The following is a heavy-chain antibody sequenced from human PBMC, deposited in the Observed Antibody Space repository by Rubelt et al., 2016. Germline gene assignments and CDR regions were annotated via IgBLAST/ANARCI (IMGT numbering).Heavy chain of an antibody. D-gene: IGHD6-19*01. CDR3: ARDRSWLVPGLDAFDI. CDR1: GYTFTSYG. V-gene: IGHV1-18*01. J-gene: IGHJ3*02. Sequence: QVQLVQSGAEVKKPGASVKVSCKASGYTFTSYGISWVRQAPGQGLEWMGWISAYNVNTNYAQKLEGRVTRNADTSTSTAYMAVGSWRSEDAAVYYCARDRSWLVPGLDAFDIWGQGTMVTVSS. CDR2: ISAYNVNT.